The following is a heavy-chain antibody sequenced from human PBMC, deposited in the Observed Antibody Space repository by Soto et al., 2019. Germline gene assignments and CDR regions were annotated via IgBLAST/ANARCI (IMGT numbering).Heavy chain of an antibody. CDR1: GFTFSSYS. V-gene: IGHV3-7*01. D-gene: IGHD5-12*01. CDR2: IKEDGNEK. CDR3: ARAIRVATIYYYYYYMDV. J-gene: IGHJ6*03. Sequence: GGSLRLSCVVTGFTFSSYSMNWVRQAPGKGLEWVANIKEDGNEKYYVDSAKGRFTISRDNAKNSLYLQMNSLRAEDTAVYYCARAIRVATIYYYYYYMDVWGKGTTVTVSS.